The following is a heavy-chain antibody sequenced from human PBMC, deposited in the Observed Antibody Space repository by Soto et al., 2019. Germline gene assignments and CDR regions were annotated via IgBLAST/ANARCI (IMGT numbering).Heavy chain of an antibody. CDR1: GFTFSSYG. J-gene: IGHJ6*02. CDR2: ISYDGSNK. D-gene: IGHD2-2*02. CDR3: AKNTIPAAIHPKYPDCYYGMDV. Sequence: PGGSLRLSCAASGFTFSSYGMHWVRQAPGKGLEWVAVISYDGSNKYYADSVKGRFTISRDNSKNTLYLQMNSLRAEDTAVYYCAKNTIPAAIHPKYPDCYYGMDVWGQGTTVTVSS. V-gene: IGHV3-30*18.